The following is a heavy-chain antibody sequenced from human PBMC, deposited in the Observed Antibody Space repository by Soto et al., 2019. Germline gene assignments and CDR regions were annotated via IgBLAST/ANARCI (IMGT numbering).Heavy chain of an antibody. J-gene: IGHJ6*02. V-gene: IGHV1-69*01. CDR1: GGTFNNYA. D-gene: IGHD3-10*01. Sequence: QVQLAQSGAEVKKRGSSVKVSCRVSGGTFNNYAISWVRQAPGEGLEWMGGIIPAFGTPKYAQRFQDRVTISADVYAATAYMELTSLRSDDTAVYYCARDTREITRVRGVILYYIYHMDVWGPGTTVAVSS. CDR2: IIPAFGTP. CDR3: ARDTREITRVRGVILYYIYHMDV.